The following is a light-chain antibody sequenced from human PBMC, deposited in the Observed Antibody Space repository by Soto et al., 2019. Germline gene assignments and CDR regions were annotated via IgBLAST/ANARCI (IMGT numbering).Light chain of an antibody. J-gene: IGKJ2*01. CDR1: QSISSY. V-gene: IGKV1-39*01. CDR3: QPSYSTPQS. CDR2: AAS. Sequence: DIQMTQSTTSLSASVGDRVTITCRASQSISSYLNWYQQKPGTAPKLLIYAASSLQSVVPSRFSGSGSVTDFTLTISSLQPEDFSTYYCQPSYSTPQSFGQGTKLEIK.